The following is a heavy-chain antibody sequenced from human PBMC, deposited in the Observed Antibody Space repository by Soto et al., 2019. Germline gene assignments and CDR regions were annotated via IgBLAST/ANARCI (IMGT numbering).Heavy chain of an antibody. J-gene: IGHJ4*02. D-gene: IGHD1-1*01. CDR3: ARGRYGDY. V-gene: IGHV1-18*01. CDR2: ISAHNGNT. Sequence: QVHLVQSGAEVKKPGASVKVSCKASGYTFTSYGITWVRQAPGQGLEWMGWISAHNGNTDYAQKLQGRVIVTRDTSPSTAYMELRSLRAADTAVYYCARGRYGDYWGQGALVTVSS. CDR1: GYTFTSYG.